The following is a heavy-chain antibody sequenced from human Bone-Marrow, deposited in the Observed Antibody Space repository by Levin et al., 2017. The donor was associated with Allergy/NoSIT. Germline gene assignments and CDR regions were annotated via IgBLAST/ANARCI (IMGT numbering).Heavy chain of an antibody. V-gene: IGHV4-4*07. Sequence: PSETLSLTCLVSGGSNSNNYWSWIRQPAGKGLEWIGNIFTTGSTNYNPSLKNRVTMSMGPSKNQFSLNLTSVTAADTAVYYCARGGNWFDPWGQGTPVTVSS. J-gene: IGHJ5*02. CDR2: IFTTGST. D-gene: IGHD3-10*01. CDR1: GGSNSNNY. CDR3: ARGGNWFDP.